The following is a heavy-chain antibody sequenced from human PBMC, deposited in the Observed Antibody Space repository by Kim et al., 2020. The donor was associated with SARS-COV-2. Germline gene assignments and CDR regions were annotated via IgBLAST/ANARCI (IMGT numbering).Heavy chain of an antibody. V-gene: IGHV3-23*01. J-gene: IGHJ4*02. CDR3: AKDHPSPGWPTFGD. CDR1: GFAVYRFA. D-gene: IGHD6-19*01. Sequence: GGSLRLSCAASGFAVYRFAMNWVRQAPDKGLEWISAITNNNGKTYYQDSVKGRFTISRDESKNIVYLHMSSLRVEDTAVYYCAKDHPSPGWPTFGDWGQG. CDR2: ITNNNGKT.